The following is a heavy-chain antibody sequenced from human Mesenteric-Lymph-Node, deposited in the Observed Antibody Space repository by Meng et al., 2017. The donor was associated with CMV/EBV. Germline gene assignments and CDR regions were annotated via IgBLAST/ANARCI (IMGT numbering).Heavy chain of an antibody. V-gene: IGHV4-59*01. D-gene: IGHD6-19*01. J-gene: IGHJ3*01. CDR2: INYSGST. CDR3: ARDYSTGWYSGDVFDV. Sequence: GSLRLSCTVSGGSIRSYYWSWIRQPPGKGLEWIGQINYSGSTNYNPSLKSRVTMSVDTSKNQFSLQLTSVTAADMAVYFCARDYSTGWYSGDVFDVWGQGTMVTVSS. CDR1: GGSIRSYY.